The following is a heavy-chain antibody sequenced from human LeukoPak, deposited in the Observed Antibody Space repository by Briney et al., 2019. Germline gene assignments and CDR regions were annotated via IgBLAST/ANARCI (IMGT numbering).Heavy chain of an antibody. CDR2: ISSDGIKT. Sequence: GGSLRLSCATSGFTFRTTGVHWVRQAPGKGLEWVALISSDGIKTYYADSVKGRFTVSRDSSKDILYLQMNSLRDEDTAMYYCAKDHAGSGRAFEYWGQGTRVTVSS. CDR1: GFTFRTTG. V-gene: IGHV3-30*04. J-gene: IGHJ4*02. CDR3: AKDHAGSGRAFEY. D-gene: IGHD3-10*01.